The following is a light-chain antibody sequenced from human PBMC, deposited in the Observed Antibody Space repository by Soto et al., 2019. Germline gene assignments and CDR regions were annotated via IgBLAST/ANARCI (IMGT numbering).Light chain of an antibody. CDR2: DVS. V-gene: IGLV2-14*01. Sequence: QSALTQPASVSGSPGQSITISCTGTSSDVGGYNYVSWYQQHPGKAPKLMIYDVSNRPPGVSNRLSGSKSGNTASLTISGLQAEDEAAYYCSSYTSSSTLVVFGGGTKVTVL. CDR1: SSDVGGYNY. CDR3: SSYTSSSTLVV. J-gene: IGLJ2*01.